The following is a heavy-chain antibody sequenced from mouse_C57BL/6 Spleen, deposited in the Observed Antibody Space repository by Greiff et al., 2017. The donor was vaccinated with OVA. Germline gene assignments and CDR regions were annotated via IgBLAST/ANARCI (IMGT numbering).Heavy chain of an antibody. CDR2: INPYNGDT. CDR3: GRGGYWDYVDY. V-gene: IGHV1-20*01. J-gene: IGHJ2*01. CDR1: GYSFTGYF. Sequence: VQLQQSGPELVKPGDSVKISCKASGYSFTGYFMNWVMQSHGKSLEWIGRINPYNGDTFDNQKFKGKATLTVDKPSSTAHMALRSLTSEDSAVYYCGRGGYWDYVDYWGKGTTLTVAS. D-gene: IGHD3-2*02.